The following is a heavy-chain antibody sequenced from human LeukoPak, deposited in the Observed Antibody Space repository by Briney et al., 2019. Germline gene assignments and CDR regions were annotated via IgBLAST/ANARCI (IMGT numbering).Heavy chain of an antibody. CDR1: NYIFTAYY. Sequence: ASVQVSCKAPNYIFTAYYIHWLRQAPGQGLEWMGWIIPNTGGTNYAQELQGRVTMTSDASITTVYMEMSSLKFDDTAIYYCAREGGNGGFDYWGQGTLVTVSS. V-gene: IGHV1-2*02. J-gene: IGHJ4*02. CDR3: AREGGNGGFDY. CDR2: IIPNTGGT. D-gene: IGHD2-15*01.